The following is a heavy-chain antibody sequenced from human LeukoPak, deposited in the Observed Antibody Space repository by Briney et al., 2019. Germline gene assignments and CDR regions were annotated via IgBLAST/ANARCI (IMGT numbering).Heavy chain of an antibody. V-gene: IGHV4-59*01. J-gene: IGHJ6*03. D-gene: IGHD6-13*01. CDR2: TFYRGST. Sequence: SETLSLTCTVSGGSISSYFWNWMRQSPGKGLEWIGKTFYRGSTNYNPSLKSRVTMSIDTSKNQFSLQLSSVTAADTAVYYCARASSSWSYMDVWGKGTTVTVSS. CDR1: GGSISSYF. CDR3: ARASSSWSYMDV.